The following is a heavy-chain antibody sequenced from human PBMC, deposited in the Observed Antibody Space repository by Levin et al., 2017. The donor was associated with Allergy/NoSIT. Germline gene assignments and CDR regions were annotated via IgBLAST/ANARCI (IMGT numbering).Heavy chain of an antibody. J-gene: IGHJ4*02. CDR3: AKGGAIFIAVAGYYFDY. D-gene: IGHD6-19*01. Sequence: GGSLRLSCAASGFTFSSYAMSWVRQAPGKGLEWVSAISGSGGSTYYADSVKGRFTISRDNSKNTLYLQMNSLRAEDTAVYYCAKGGAIFIAVAGYYFDYWGQGTLVTVSS. CDR2: ISGSGGST. CDR1: GFTFSSYA. V-gene: IGHV3-23*01.